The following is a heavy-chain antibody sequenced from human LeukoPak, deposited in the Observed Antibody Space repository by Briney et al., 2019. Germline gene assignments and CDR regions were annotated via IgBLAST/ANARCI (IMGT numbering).Heavy chain of an antibody. Sequence: PSETLSLTCTVSGGSISSYYWSWIRQPPGKGLEWIGYIYYSGSTNYNPSLKSRVTISVDTSKNQFSLKLSSVTAADTAVYYCARPRGYSYGVDAFDIWGQGTMVTVSS. CDR3: ARPRGYSYGVDAFDI. CDR2: IYYSGST. D-gene: IGHD5-18*01. V-gene: IGHV4-59*01. J-gene: IGHJ3*02. CDR1: GGSISSYY.